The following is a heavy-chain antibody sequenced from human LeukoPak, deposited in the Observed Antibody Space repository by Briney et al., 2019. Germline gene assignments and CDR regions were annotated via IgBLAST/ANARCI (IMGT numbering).Heavy chain of an antibody. V-gene: IGHV1-69*04. D-gene: IGHD3-10*01. CDR3: AREVLAHYYGSGSNQYFDY. CDR1: GGTFSSYT. CDR2: IIPILGIA. J-gene: IGHJ4*02. Sequence: SVKVSCKASGGTFSSYTISWVRQAPGQGLEWMGRIIPILGIANYAQKFQGRVTITADKSMSTAYMELSSLRSEDTAVYCCAREVLAHYYGSGSNQYFDYWGQGTLVTVSS.